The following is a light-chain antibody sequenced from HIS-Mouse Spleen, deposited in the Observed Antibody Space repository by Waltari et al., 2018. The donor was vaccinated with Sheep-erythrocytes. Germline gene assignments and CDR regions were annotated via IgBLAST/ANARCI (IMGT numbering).Light chain of an antibody. CDR2: EVS. CDR3: SSYAGSNNLV. J-gene: IGLJ2*01. Sequence: QSALTQPPSAAGSPGQSVTISCPGTSSHVGGYNYLSWYQPHPGKAPKLMIYEVSKRPSGVPDRFSGSKSGNTASLTVSGLQAEDEADYYCSSYAGSNNLVFGGGTKLTVL. CDR1: SSHVGGYNY. V-gene: IGLV2-8*01.